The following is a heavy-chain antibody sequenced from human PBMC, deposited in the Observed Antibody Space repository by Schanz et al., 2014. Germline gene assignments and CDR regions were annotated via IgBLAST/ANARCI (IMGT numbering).Heavy chain of an antibody. CDR2: INSDDTTK. CDR3: ARDEGRDGYNLAFDV. CDR1: GFTFSSYW. V-gene: IGHV3-74*03. Sequence: EVRLVESGGGLVQSGGSLRLSCAASGFTFSSYWMHWVRQAPGKGLVWVSRINSDDTTKTYADSVKGRFTISRDSSKNTLFLQMNSLRADDTAIYFCARDEGRDGYNLAFDVWGQGTLVTVSS. J-gene: IGHJ3*01. D-gene: IGHD2-21*01.